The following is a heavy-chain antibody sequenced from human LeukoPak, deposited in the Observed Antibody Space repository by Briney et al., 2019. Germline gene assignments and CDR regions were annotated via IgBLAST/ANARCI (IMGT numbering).Heavy chain of an antibody. V-gene: IGHV3-20*04. CDR1: GFTFDDYG. CDR2: INWNGGST. J-gene: IGHJ6*03. D-gene: IGHD6-13*01. Sequence: GGSLRLSCAASGFTFDDYGMSWVRQAPGKGLEWVSGINWNGGSTGYADSVKGRFTISRDNAKNSLYLQMNSLRAEDTALYYCARARATPFLAIAAAGGYYYGYMDVWGKGTTVTVSS. CDR3: ARARATPFLAIAAAGGYYYGYMDV.